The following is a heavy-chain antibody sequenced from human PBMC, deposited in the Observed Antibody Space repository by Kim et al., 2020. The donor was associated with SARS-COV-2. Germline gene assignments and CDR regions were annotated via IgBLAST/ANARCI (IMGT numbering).Heavy chain of an antibody. Sequence: GGSLRLSCAASGLDFSSYWMHWVRQAPGKGLEWVGNIKPDGSEKHYVDSVKGRFTISRDNAKISLYLQMNNLRADDTAVYYCAARTPTIGAPQDHWGRGTLVTVSS. J-gene: IGHJ4*02. CDR1: GLDFSSYW. CDR3: AARTPTIGAPQDH. D-gene: IGHD3-3*01. V-gene: IGHV3-7*01. CDR2: IKPDGSEK.